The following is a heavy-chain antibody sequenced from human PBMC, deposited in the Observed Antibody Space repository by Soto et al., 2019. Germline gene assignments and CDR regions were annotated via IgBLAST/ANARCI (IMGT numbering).Heavy chain of an antibody. V-gene: IGHV3-53*01. J-gene: IGHJ6*02. CDR2: IYSGGST. CDR1: GFTVSSNY. CDR3: ARVTNGYGDSSYYGMKA. Sequence: GESLRHSCAASGFTVSSNYMSWVRQAPGKGLEWVSVIYSGGSTYYADSVKGRFTISRDNSKNTLYLQMNSLRAEDTAVYYCARVTNGYGDSSYYGMKAWGQGTTITISS. D-gene: IGHD1-1*01.